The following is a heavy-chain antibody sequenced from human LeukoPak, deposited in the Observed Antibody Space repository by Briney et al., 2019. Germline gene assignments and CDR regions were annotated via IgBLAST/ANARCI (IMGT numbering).Heavy chain of an antibody. CDR3: ARGDYYDGGGRNWFDP. CDR2: IHYSGST. CDR1: GGSIISYY. J-gene: IGHJ5*02. V-gene: IGHV4-59*01. Sequence: SETLSLTCTVSGGSIISYYWSWIRQPPGKGLEWIGYIHYSGSTNYNPSLKSRVTISVDTSKNQFSLKLTSVTAADTAVYYCARGDYYDGGGRNWFDPWGQGTLVTVSS. D-gene: IGHD3-16*01.